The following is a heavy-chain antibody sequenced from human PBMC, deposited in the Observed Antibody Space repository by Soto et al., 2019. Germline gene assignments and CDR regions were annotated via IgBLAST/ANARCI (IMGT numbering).Heavy chain of an antibody. J-gene: IGHJ5*02. Sequence: VASVKVSCKAPGYSFSGYYMNWVRQAPGQGLGWMGWIKPNSGGTDYAQKFQGRVTMTRDTSISTAYMERRGLKYDDTAVYYCARTREVIPRFTYNCFDPWGQGTLVTVSS. CDR3: ARTREVIPRFTYNCFDP. D-gene: IGHD3-10*01. CDR1: GYSFSGYY. V-gene: IGHV1-2*02. CDR2: IKPNSGGT.